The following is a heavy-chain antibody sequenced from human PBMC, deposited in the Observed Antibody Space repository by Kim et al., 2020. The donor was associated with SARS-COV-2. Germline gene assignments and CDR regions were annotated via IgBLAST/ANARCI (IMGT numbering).Heavy chain of an antibody. J-gene: IGHJ4*01. D-gene: IGHD4-17*01. CDR1: GYSISSGYY. V-gene: IGHV4-38-2*02. CDR2: IYYSGST. Sequence: SETLSLTCTVSGYSISSGYYWGWIRQPPGKGLEWIGSIYYSGSTYYNSSLKSRVTISVDTSKNQFSLKLSSVTAADTAVYFCSRAGAYGDY. CDR3: SRAGAYGDY.